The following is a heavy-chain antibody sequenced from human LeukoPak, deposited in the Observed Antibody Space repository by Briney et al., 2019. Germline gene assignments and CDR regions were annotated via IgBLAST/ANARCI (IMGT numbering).Heavy chain of an antibody. D-gene: IGHD5-12*01. CDR1: GFTFSSYS. Sequence: PGGSLRLSCAASGFTFSSYSMNWVRQAPGKGLEWVSSISSSSSYIYYADSVKGRFTISRDNAKNSLYLQMNSLRAEDTAVYYCALGYGGYDPFDYWGQGALVTVSS. CDR3: ALGYGGYDPFDY. CDR2: ISSSSSYI. J-gene: IGHJ4*02. V-gene: IGHV3-21*01.